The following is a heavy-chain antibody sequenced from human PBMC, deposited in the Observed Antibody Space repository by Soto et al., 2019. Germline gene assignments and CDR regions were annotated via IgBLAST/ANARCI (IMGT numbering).Heavy chain of an antibody. D-gene: IGHD6-6*01. CDR2: MNPNSGNT. J-gene: IGHJ3*02. CDR1: GYTFTSYD. V-gene: IGHV1-8*01. Sequence: ASVKVSCKASGYTFTSYDINWVRQATGQGLEWMGRMNPNSGNTGYAQKFQGRVTMTRNTSISTAYMELSSLRSEDTAVYYCARAIAARSDAFDIWGQGTMVTVSS. CDR3: ARAIAARSDAFDI.